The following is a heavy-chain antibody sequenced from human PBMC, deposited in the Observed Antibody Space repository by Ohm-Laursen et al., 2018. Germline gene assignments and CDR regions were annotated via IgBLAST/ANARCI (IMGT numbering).Heavy chain of an antibody. V-gene: IGHV4-59*02. J-gene: IGHJ4*02. CDR1: GGSVSPYY. CDR3: ARGWGGSFDYFDY. CDR2: ISYTGST. Sequence: SQTLSLTCIISGGSVSPYYWSWIRQPPGKGLEWIAYISYTGSTNYNPSLNSRVSISVDTSKNQLSLTLRSLTAADTAVYYCARGWGGSFDYFDYWGQGTLVTVSS. D-gene: IGHD3-16*01.